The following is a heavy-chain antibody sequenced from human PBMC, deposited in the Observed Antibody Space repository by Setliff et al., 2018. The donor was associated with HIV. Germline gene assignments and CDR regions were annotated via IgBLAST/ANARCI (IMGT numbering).Heavy chain of an antibody. CDR2: IYHSGST. V-gene: IGHV4-38-2*01. CDR3: ARHSGGSFYNFWSGDYYYYGMDV. CDR1: GYSISSGYY. Sequence: KPSETLSLTCAVSGYSISSGYYWGWIRQPPGKGLEWIGSIYHSGSTYYNPSLKSRVTISVDTSKNQFSLKLSSVTAADTAVYYCARHSGGSFYNFWSGDYYYYGMDVWGQGTTVTV. J-gene: IGHJ6*02. D-gene: IGHD3-3*01.